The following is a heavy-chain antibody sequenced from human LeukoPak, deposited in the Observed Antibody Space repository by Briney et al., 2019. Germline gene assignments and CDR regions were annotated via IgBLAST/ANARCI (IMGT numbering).Heavy chain of an antibody. D-gene: IGHD3-10*01. J-gene: IGHJ3*02. CDR1: RFTCSDYY. Sequence: PGGSLRFSCSASRFTCSDYYMSWNSQAPGKGLEWVSYISSSSSYTNYADTVKGRFTISRDNAKNSLYLQMNSLRAEDTSVYYCARAARYYGSGFDAFGIWGQGTMVTVSS. V-gene: IGHV3-11*05. CDR2: ISSSSSYT. CDR3: ARAARYYGSGFDAFGI.